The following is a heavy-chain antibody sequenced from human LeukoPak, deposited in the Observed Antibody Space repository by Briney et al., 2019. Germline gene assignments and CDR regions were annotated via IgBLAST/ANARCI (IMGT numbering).Heavy chain of an antibody. D-gene: IGHD3-10*01. CDR1: GFTVSSNY. V-gene: IGHV3-66*01. Sequence: GGSLRLSCAASGFTVSSNYMSWVRQAPGKGLEWVSVIYSGGSTYYADSVKGRFTISRDNSKNTLYLQMNSLRAEDTAVYYCARGAGTKGWYFGFWGRGTLVTVSS. CDR2: IYSGGST. J-gene: IGHJ2*01. CDR3: ARGAGTKGWYFGF.